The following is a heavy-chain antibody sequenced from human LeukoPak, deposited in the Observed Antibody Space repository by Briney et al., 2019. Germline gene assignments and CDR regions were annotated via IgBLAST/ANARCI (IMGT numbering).Heavy chain of an antibody. V-gene: IGHV1-69*13. J-gene: IGHJ4*02. Sequence: ASVKVSCKASGYTFTSYDINWVRQATGQGLEWMGGIIPIFGTANYAQKFQGRVTITADESTSTAYMELSSLRSEDTAVYYCARVVRRPGSTLPPDYWGQGTLVTVSS. CDR1: GYTFTSYD. D-gene: IGHD1/OR15-1a*01. CDR2: IIPIFGTA. CDR3: ARVVRRPGSTLPPDY.